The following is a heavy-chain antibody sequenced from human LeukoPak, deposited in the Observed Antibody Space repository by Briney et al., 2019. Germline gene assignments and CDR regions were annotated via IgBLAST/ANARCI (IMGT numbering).Heavy chain of an antibody. CDR1: GYSFTSYW. D-gene: IGHD6-13*01. CDR2: IDPSDSYT. Sequence: GESLKISCKGSGYSFTSYWISWMRQMPGKGLEWMGRIDPSDSYTNYSPSFQGHVTISADKSISTAYLQWSSPKASDTAMYYCARREIAAAGTGDAFDIWGQGTMVTVSS. V-gene: IGHV5-10-1*01. J-gene: IGHJ3*02. CDR3: ARREIAAAGTGDAFDI.